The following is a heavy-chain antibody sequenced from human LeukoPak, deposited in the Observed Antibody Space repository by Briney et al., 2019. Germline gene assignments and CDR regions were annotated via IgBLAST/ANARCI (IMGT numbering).Heavy chain of an antibody. D-gene: IGHD4-23*01. Sequence: GGSLRLSCAASGFTFGTHPMTWVRQAPGKGLEWVSAISGSATGSRTYYADSVKGRFTISRDNSKNTLYVQMNSLRAEDTAVYYCVLGHYGGLFDNWGQGTLVSVSS. CDR3: VLGHYGGLFDN. CDR2: ISGSATGSRT. J-gene: IGHJ4*02. CDR1: GFTFGTHP. V-gene: IGHV3-23*01.